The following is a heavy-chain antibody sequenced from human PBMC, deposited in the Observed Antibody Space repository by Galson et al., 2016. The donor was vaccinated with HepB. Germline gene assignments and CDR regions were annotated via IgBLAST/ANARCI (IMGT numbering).Heavy chain of an antibody. V-gene: IGHV3-43*01. CDR2: VTWNGSP. Sequence: SLRLSCATSGFTFEDYTMHWVRQPPGKGLEWVSLVTWNGSPYYADSVKGRFTISRDNSKNTLYLQMNSLRTEDTAVYYCARDQRLVVITLFDYWGQGTLVTVSS. CDR1: GFTFEDYT. D-gene: IGHD3-22*01. CDR3: ARDQRLVVITLFDY. J-gene: IGHJ4*02.